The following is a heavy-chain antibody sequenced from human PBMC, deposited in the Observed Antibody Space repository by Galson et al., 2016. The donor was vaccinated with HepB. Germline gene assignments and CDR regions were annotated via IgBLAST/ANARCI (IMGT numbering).Heavy chain of an antibody. V-gene: IGHV3-7*03. CDR3: TIGAWLDY. D-gene: IGHD3-16*01. Sequence: SLRLSCAGSGFEIRNSWMSWVRQVSGRGLEYVANIRADGNLQHYADSVKGRFTISRDNAQNSLFLQMNSLRAEDTAVYYCTIGAWLDYWGHGALVTVSS. CDR2: IRADGNLQ. J-gene: IGHJ4*01. CDR1: GFEIRNSW.